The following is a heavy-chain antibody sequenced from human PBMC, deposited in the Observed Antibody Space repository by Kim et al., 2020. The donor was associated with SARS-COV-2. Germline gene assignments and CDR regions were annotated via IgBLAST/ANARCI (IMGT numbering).Heavy chain of an antibody. V-gene: IGHV1-18*01. D-gene: IGHD2-2*01. CDR2: ISVYNGDT. J-gene: IGHJ4*02. Sequence: ASVKVSCEASGYIYRDYGISWVRQAPGQGLEWMAWISVYNGDTHYAQNFQGRVTMTTDTSTSTAYMELRSLTSDDTAVYYCARESCSSTSCSIDYWGQGTLVIVSS. CDR3: ARESCSSTSCSIDY. CDR1: GYIYRDYG.